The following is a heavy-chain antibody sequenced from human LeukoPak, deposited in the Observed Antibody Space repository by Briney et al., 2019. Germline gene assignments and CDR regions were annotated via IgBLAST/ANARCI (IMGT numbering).Heavy chain of an antibody. Sequence: GASVKVSCKASEYTFTDYYIHWVRQAPGQGLEWMGWVSPNSGGTNYAQKFQGRVTMTRDTSITTAYMELSRLRSDNTAVYYCATTPGIAGAGIWFDYWGQGTLVTVSS. CDR3: ATTPGIAGAGIWFDY. J-gene: IGHJ4*02. CDR1: EYTFTDYY. CDR2: VSPNSGGT. V-gene: IGHV1-2*02. D-gene: IGHD6-13*01.